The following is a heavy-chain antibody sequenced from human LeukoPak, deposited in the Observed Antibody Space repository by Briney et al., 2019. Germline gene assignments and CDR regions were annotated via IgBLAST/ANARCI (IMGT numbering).Heavy chain of an antibody. CDR2: VSWDSGAI. D-gene: IGHD4-23*01. V-gene: IGHV3-9*01. J-gene: IGHJ4*02. CDR3: AKDYGGNHWFDY. Sequence: GGSLRLSCAASGFTFDGYAMHWVRQAPGKGLEWVSGVSWDSGAIGYADSVKGRFTISRDNAKNSLYLQMDSLRAEDTALYYCAKDYGGNHWFDYWGQGTLVTVSS. CDR1: GFTFDGYA.